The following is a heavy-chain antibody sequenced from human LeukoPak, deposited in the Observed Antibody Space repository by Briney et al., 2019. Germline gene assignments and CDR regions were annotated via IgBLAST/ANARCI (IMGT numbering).Heavy chain of an antibody. CDR2: LYSDGST. D-gene: IGHD4-23*01. CDR1: GVTVSSNY. V-gene: IGHV3-66*01. CDR3: ARRPDYGGTPTFDY. J-gene: IGHJ4*02. Sequence: GGSLRLSCAASGVTVSSNYMSWVRQAPGKGLEWVSVLYSDGSTYYADSVKGRFTISRDNSKNTLYLQMNSLRAEDTAVYFCARRPDYGGTPTFDYWGQGSVVTVSS.